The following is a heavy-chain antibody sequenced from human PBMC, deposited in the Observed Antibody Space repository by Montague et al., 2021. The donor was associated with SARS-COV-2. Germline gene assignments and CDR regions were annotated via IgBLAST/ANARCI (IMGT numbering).Heavy chain of an antibody. V-gene: IGHV3-33*01. CDR2: IWYDGSNK. CDR1: GFTFSSYG. J-gene: IGHJ6*02. Sequence: SLRLSCAASGFTFSSYGMHWVRRAPGKGLEWVAVIWYDGSNKYYADSVKGRFTISRDNSKNTLYLQMNSLRAEDTAVYYCARELVRYYYGMDVWGQGTTVTVSS. D-gene: IGHD6-6*01. CDR3: ARELVRYYYGMDV.